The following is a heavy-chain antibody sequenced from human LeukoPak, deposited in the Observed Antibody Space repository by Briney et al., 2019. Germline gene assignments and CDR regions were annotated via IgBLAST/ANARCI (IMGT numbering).Heavy chain of an antibody. J-gene: IGHJ6*03. CDR3: ARVDIVATPYYYYYYYMDV. Sequence: ASVNVSCKASGYTFTGYYMHWVRQAPGQGLDWMGWINPDSGGTNYAQKFQGRVTMTRDTSISTAYTELSRLRSDDTAVYYCARVDIVATPYYYYYYYMDVWGKGTTVTVSS. D-gene: IGHD5-12*01. CDR2: INPDSGGT. V-gene: IGHV1-2*02. CDR1: GYTFTGYY.